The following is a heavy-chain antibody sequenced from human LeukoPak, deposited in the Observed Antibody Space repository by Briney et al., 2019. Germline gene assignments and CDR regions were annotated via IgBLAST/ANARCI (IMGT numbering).Heavy chain of an antibody. J-gene: IGHJ5*02. CDR2: ISGSGGST. Sequence: GGSLRLSCAASGFTFSSYGMSWLRQAPGKGLEWVSAISGSGGSTDYADPVKGRFTISRYNSKNTLYLQMNSLRPEDTAVYYCARSDYGDYDLLTWFDPWGQGTLVTVSS. CDR3: ARSDYGDYDLLTWFDP. V-gene: IGHV3-23*01. D-gene: IGHD4-17*01. CDR1: GFTFSSYG.